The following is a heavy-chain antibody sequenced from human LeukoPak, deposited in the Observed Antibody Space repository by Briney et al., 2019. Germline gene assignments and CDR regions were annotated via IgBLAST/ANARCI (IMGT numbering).Heavy chain of an antibody. Sequence: GGSLRLSCAASGFTFCDYYMSWIRQAPGKGLGWVSYISTSGTAVYYADSVKGRFTISRDNAKNSLYLQMNSLRVEDTAVYYCASRAIAVANARGQGTLVTVSS. CDR1: GFTFCDYY. CDR3: ASRAIAVANA. D-gene: IGHD6-19*01. J-gene: IGHJ4*02. V-gene: IGHV3-11*04. CDR2: ISTSGTAV.